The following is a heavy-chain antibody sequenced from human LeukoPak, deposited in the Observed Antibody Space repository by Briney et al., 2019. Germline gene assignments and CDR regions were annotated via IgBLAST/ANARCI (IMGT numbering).Heavy chain of an antibody. V-gene: IGHV1-2*02. J-gene: IGHJ4*02. Sequence: ASVKVSCKASGYTFTGYYMHWVRQAPGQGLEWMGWINPNSGGTNYAQKFQGRVTVTRDTSISTAYMELSRLRSDDTAVYYCARGGVSSSSVSSDYWGQGTLVTVSS. CDR2: INPNSGGT. CDR3: ARGGVSSSSVSSDY. CDR1: GYTFTGYY. D-gene: IGHD6-6*01.